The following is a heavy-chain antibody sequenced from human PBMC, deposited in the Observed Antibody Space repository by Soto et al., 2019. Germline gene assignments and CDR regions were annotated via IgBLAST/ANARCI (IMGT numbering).Heavy chain of an antibody. CDR3: ARDQFGSSTYTDY. V-gene: IGHV4-31*03. Sequence: QVQLQESGPGLVKPSQTLSLTCTVSGGSISSGGYYWSWIRQHPGKGLEWIGYIYYSGSTYYNPSLKSRVTISVDTSKNQFSLKLSSVTAADTALYYCARDQFGSSTYTDYWGQGTLVTVSS. CDR2: IYYSGST. D-gene: IGHD2-2*01. CDR1: GGSISSGGYY. J-gene: IGHJ4*02.